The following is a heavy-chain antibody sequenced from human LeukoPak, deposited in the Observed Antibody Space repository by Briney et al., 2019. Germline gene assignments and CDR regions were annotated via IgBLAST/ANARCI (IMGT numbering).Heavy chain of an antibody. Sequence: ASVKVSCKASGCTFTGHYMHWVRQAPGQGLEWMGWINPNSGGTKYVQKFQGRVTMTRDTSISTAYMELSRLRSDDTAVYYCARDLGEQPPDYWGQGTLVTVSS. CDR2: INPNSGGT. D-gene: IGHD6-13*01. CDR3: ARDLGEQPPDY. CDR1: GCTFTGHY. J-gene: IGHJ4*02. V-gene: IGHV1-2*02.